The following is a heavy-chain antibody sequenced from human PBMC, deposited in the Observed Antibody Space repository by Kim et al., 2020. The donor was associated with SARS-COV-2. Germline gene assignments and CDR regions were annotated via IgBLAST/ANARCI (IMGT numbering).Heavy chain of an antibody. CDR1: GFTFSDYA. Sequence: GGSLRLSCSASGFTFSDYAMSWFRQAPGKGLEWLGFVRNKAYGATTQYAASVRGRLTISRDDSEGIAYLHMSSPKTEDTAVYYCTPGGGSGRYFFDYWG. D-gene: IGHD3-10*01. V-gene: IGHV3-49*03. CDR2: VRNKAYGATT. CDR3: TPGGGSGRYFFDY. J-gene: IGHJ4*01.